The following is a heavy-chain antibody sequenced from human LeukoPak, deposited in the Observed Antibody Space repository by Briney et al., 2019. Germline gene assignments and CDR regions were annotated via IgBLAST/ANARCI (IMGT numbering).Heavy chain of an antibody. D-gene: IGHD2-15*01. Sequence: TGGSLRLSCAASGFTFDDYTMHWVRQAPGKGLEWVSLISWDGGSTYYADSVKGRFTISRDNSKNSPYLQMNSLRTEDTALYYCEKDIGGYCSGGSCYSGGAFDIWGQGTMVTVSS. J-gene: IGHJ3*02. V-gene: IGHV3-43*01. CDR2: ISWDGGST. CDR1: GFTFDDYT. CDR3: EKDIGGYCSGGSCYSGGAFDI.